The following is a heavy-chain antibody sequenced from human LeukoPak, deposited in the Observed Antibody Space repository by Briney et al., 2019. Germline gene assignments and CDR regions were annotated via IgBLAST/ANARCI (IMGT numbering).Heavy chain of an antibody. Sequence: GGSLRLSCAASGFTFSSYGMSWVRQAPGKGLEWVSSISSSGGSTYYADSVRGRFTISRDNSRNTLFLQMISPRGEDTAVYYCATKTAFVYWGQGTLVTVSS. J-gene: IGHJ4*02. CDR3: ATKTAFVY. V-gene: IGHV3-23*01. CDR2: ISSSGGST. CDR1: GFTFSSYG. D-gene: IGHD5-18*01.